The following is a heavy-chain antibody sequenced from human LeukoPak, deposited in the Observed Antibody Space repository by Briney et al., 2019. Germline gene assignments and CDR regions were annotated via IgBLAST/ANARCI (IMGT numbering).Heavy chain of an antibody. CDR2: IIPILGIA. J-gene: IGHJ6*02. D-gene: IGHD2-15*01. V-gene: IGHV1-69*04. CDR3: ATKDIVVVVGGMDV. Sequence: ASVKVSCKASGGTFSSYAISWVRQAPGQGLEWMGRIIPILGIANYAQKFQGRVTITADKSTRTAYMELSSLRSEDTAVYYCATKDIVVVVGGMDVWGQGTTVTVSS. CDR1: GGTFSSYA.